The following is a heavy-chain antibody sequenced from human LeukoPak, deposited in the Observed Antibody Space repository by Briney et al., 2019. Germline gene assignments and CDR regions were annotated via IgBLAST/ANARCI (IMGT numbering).Heavy chain of an antibody. V-gene: IGHV1-18*01. CDR2: ISGYNGNT. J-gene: IGHJ3*02. CDR1: GYTFTSYG. Sequence: ASVKVSCKASGYTFTSYGSSWVRQAPGQGLEWMGWISGYNGNTNYAQKFQGRVTMTTDTSTSTAYMELRSLRSDDTAVYYCARDGEARDAFDIWGQGTMVTVSS. CDR3: ARDGEARDAFDI. D-gene: IGHD2-21*01.